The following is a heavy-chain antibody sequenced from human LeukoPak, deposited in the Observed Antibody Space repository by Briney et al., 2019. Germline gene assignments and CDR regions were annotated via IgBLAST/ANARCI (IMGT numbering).Heavy chain of an antibody. Sequence: SGGSLRLSCAASGFTFSSYAMNWVRQAPGKGLEWVSGIGGSGSSTYYAESVKGRFTISRDNSKNTLYLQMNSLRAEDTAAYYCAKAVDDYFFDYWGQGTLVTVSS. CDR1: GFTFSSYA. CDR3: AKAVDDYFFDY. V-gene: IGHV3-23*01. D-gene: IGHD2-21*02. J-gene: IGHJ4*02. CDR2: IGGSGSST.